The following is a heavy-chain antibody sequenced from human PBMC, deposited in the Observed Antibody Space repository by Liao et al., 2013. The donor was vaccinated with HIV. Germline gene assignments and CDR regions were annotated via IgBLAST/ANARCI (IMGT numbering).Heavy chain of an antibody. D-gene: IGHD2-21*02. Sequence: QVQLQQWGAGLVRPSETLSLTCAVYGGSFSGYYWSWIRQSPGKGLEWIGEINHSGSSNYNPSLKSRVFISVDTSKNQFSLRLRSVTAADTAVYYCARSLSYCRGDCYPNWFDPWGQGTLVTVSS. CDR3: ARSLSYCRGDCYPNWFDP. CDR1: GGSFSGYY. J-gene: IGHJ5*02. V-gene: IGHV4-34*01. CDR2: INHSGSS.